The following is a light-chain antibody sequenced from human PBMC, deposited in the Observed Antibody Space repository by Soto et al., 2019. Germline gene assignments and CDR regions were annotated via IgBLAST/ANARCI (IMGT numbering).Light chain of an antibody. J-gene: IGLJ1*01. CDR1: KSDIGVYDF. Sequence: QSALTQPPSASGSPGQSVTISCTGTKSDIGVYDFVSWYQHHPGKAPRLIIYEVVQRPSGVPDRFSGSKSGNTASPTVSGLPAADEADYFCTSYAGSNTYVFGSGTKVTVL. CDR3: TSYAGSNTYV. V-gene: IGLV2-8*01. CDR2: EVV.